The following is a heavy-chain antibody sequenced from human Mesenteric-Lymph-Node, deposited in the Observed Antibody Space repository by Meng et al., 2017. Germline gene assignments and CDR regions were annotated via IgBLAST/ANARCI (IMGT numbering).Heavy chain of an antibody. CDR2: IYYSGRT. Sequence: QLRLQESGPGLVKPSETLSLTCTVSGGSISSSSYYWGWIRQPPGKGLEWIGSIYYSGRTYYNPSLKSRVTISVDTSKNQFSLKLSSVTAADTAVYYCARPIAAAGWFDPWGQGTLVTVSS. CDR3: ARPIAAAGWFDP. J-gene: IGHJ5*02. D-gene: IGHD6-13*01. V-gene: IGHV4-39*01. CDR1: GGSISSSSYY.